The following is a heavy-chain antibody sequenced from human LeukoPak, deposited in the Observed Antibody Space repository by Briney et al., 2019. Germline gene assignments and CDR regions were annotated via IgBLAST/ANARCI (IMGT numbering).Heavy chain of an antibody. CDR2: IYYSGST. CDR1: GGSISSGGYS. J-gene: IGHJ5*02. CDR3: ARVKIDYYDSSGYRWFDP. V-gene: IGHV4-30-4*07. Sequence: SETLSLTCAVSGGSISSGGYSWSWIRQPPGKGLEWIGCIYYSGSTYYNPSLKSRVTISVDTSKNQFSLKLSSVTAADTAVYYCARVKIDYYDSSGYRWFDPWGQGTLVTVSS. D-gene: IGHD3-22*01.